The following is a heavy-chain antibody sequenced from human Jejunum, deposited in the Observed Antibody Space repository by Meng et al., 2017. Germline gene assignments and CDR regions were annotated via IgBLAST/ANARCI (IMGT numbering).Heavy chain of an antibody. CDR3: ARGGTRLCDY. CDR1: GFTFSSLW. J-gene: IGHJ4*02. D-gene: IGHD2-21*01. V-gene: IGHV3-7*01. CDR2: IKEDGSET. Sequence: GGSLRLSCAASGFTFSSLWMSWVRQAPGKGLEWVATIKEDGSETYYVDSMKGRFIISRDNAKNSLYLQINSLSAEDTAVYYCARGGTRLCDYWGQGTPVTSPQ.